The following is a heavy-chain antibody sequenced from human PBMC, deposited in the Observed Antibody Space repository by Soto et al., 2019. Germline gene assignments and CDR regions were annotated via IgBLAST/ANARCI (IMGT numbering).Heavy chain of an antibody. D-gene: IGHD1-7*01. Sequence: SETLSLTCTVSGGSVSSGSYYWSWIRQPPGKGLEWIGYIYYSGSTNYNPSLKSRVTISVDTSKNQFSLKLGSVTAADTAVYYCAREVKLELLAFDIWGQGTMVTVSS. CDR2: IYYSGST. V-gene: IGHV4-61*01. CDR1: GGSVSSGSYY. J-gene: IGHJ3*02. CDR3: AREVKLELLAFDI.